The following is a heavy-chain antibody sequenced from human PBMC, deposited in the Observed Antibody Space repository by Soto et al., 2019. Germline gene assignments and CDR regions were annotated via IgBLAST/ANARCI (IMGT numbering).Heavy chain of an antibody. D-gene: IGHD3-10*01. V-gene: IGHV4-39*01. CDR1: GGSIRSSTYY. J-gene: IGHJ4*02. CDR3: ASSYGSGSYWSPYYFDY. CDR2: VYYSGST. Sequence: QLQLQESGPGLVKPSETLSLTCTVSGGSIRSSTYYWDWIRQPPGKGLEWIGSVYYSGSTYYKPSLKSRVTISVDTSKNQFSLRLSSVTAADTAVYYCASSYGSGSYWSPYYFDYWGQGTLVTVSS.